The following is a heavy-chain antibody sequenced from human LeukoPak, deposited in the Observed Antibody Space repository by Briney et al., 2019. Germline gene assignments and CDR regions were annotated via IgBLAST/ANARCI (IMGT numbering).Heavy chain of an antibody. V-gene: IGHV3-20*04. Sequence: GGSLRLSCAASGFTFDDYGMSWVRQAPGKGLEWVSGINWNGGATGYADSVKGRVTISRDNSKNTLYLQMNSLRAEDTAVYYCARELMTTVTTGGDYWGQGTLVTVSS. D-gene: IGHD4-17*01. CDR2: INWNGGAT. CDR3: ARELMTTVTTGGDY. J-gene: IGHJ4*02. CDR1: GFTFDDYG.